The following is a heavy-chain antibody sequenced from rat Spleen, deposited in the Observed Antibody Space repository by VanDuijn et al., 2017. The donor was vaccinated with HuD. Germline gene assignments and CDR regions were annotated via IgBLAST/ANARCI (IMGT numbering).Heavy chain of an antibody. Sequence: EVQLVESGGGLVQPGRSLKLSCVASGFTFSNYGMAWVRQAPTKGLEWVASITNASGRTYYRDSVKGRFTISRDNSKSTLYLQMDSLRSEDTSTYYCARQSYYYDGSYYYYFDYWGQGVMVTVSS. V-gene: IGHV5S23*01. CDR3: ARQSYYYDGSYYYYFDY. D-gene: IGHD1-12*02. CDR2: ITNASGRT. J-gene: IGHJ2*01. CDR1: GFTFSNYG.